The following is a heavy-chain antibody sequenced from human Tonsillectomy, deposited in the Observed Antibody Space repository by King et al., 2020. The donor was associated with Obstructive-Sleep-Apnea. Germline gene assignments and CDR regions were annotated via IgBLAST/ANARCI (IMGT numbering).Heavy chain of an antibody. Sequence: VQLVESGAEVKKPGEFLKISCKGSGYSFTSHWIGWVRQMPGKGLEWMGIIYPGDSDTRYSPSFQGQVTISADKSISTAYLQWSSLKASDTAMYYCVGHMMVRGVIRWFDPWGQGTLVTVSS. CDR3: VGHMMVRGVIRWFDP. D-gene: IGHD3-10*01. CDR1: GYSFTSHW. V-gene: IGHV5-51*01. J-gene: IGHJ5*02. CDR2: IYPGDSDT.